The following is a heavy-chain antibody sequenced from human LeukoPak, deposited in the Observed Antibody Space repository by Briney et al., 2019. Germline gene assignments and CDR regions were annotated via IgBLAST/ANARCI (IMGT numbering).Heavy chain of an antibody. CDR1: GYSFSNCW. CDR2: IYPGDSDT. J-gene: IGHJ4*02. V-gene: IGHV5-51*01. D-gene: IGHD3-16*01. Sequence: GESLKISCKGSGYSFSNCWIGWVRQMPGKGLEWMGIIYPGDSDTRYSPSSQGQVTISADRSISTAYLQWSSLKASDTAMYYCARHYYDYVWGSYGIDYWGQGTLVTVSS. CDR3: ARHYYDYVWGSYGIDY.